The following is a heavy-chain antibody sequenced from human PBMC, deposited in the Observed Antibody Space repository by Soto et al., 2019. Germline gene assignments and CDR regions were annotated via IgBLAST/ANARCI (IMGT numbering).Heavy chain of an antibody. Sequence: GGSLRLSCAASGFTFSSYGMHWVRQAPGKGLEWVAVIWYDGSNKYYADSVKGRFTISRDNSKNTLYLQMNSLRAEDTAVYYCARTPWSSGIVVVPATDYYMDVWGKGTTVTVSS. J-gene: IGHJ6*03. D-gene: IGHD2-2*01. CDR3: ARTPWSSGIVVVPATDYYMDV. CDR1: GFTFSSYG. V-gene: IGHV3-33*01. CDR2: IWYDGSNK.